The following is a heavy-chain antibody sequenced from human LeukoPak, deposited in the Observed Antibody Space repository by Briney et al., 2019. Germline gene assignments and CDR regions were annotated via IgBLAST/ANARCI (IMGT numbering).Heavy chain of an antibody. Sequence: SETLSLTCTVSGGSISSGSYYWSWIRQPAGKGLEWIGRIYTSGSTNYNPSLKSRVTISVDTSKNQFSLKLSSVTAADTAVYYCGRGVRIVGAITSWGQGTLVTVSS. CDR1: GGSISSGSYY. CDR2: IYTSGST. J-gene: IGHJ5*02. D-gene: IGHD1-26*01. CDR3: GRGVRIVGAITS. V-gene: IGHV4-61*02.